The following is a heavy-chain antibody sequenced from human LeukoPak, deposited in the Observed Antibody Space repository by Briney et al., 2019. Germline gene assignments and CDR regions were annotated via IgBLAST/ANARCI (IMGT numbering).Heavy chain of an antibody. CDR3: ARDTSLSGWQFDC. J-gene: IGHJ4*02. V-gene: IGHV3-48*03. D-gene: IGHD6-19*01. CDR1: GFTFSSYE. CDR2: ISSSGTTI. Sequence: PGGSLGLSCEASGFTFSSYEMNWVRQAPGKGLEWLSYISSSGTTIYYADSVKGRFTISRDNAKNSLYLQMNSLKAEDTALYYCARDTSLSGWQFDCWGQGTLVTVSS.